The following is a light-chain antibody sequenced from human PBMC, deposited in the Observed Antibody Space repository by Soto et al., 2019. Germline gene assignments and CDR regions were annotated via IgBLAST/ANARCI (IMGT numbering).Light chain of an antibody. Sequence: QSVLTQPASVSGSPGQSITISCTGTSSDVGGYNYVSWYQQHPGKAPKLMIYEVSNRPSGVSNRFSGSKSGNTASLTISGLKAEDEADYYCSSYTSSSTYVFXTGTKLTVL. J-gene: IGLJ1*01. CDR2: EVS. CDR3: SSYTSSSTYV. V-gene: IGLV2-14*01. CDR1: SSDVGGYNY.